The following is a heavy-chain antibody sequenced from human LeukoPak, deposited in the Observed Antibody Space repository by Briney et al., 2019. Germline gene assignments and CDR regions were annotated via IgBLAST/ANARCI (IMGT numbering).Heavy chain of an antibody. V-gene: IGHV3-23*01. CDR2: ISGGGAGT. J-gene: IGHJ4*02. CDR3: AREGGAVARDPYFDY. CDR1: GLSFSFYA. Sequence: GGSLRLSCAASGLSFSFYAMSWVRQAPGKGLEWVSSISGGGAGTYYADSVRGRFTISRDNSKNTLYLQMNSLRAEDTAVYYCAREGGAVARDPYFDYWGQGTLVTVSS. D-gene: IGHD6-19*01.